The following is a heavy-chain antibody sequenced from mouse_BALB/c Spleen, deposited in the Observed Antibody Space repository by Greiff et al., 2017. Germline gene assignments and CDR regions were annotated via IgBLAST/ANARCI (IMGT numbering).Heavy chain of an antibody. J-gene: IGHJ4*01. CDR3: ARRGWSYAMDY. CDR1: GYSFTSYW. V-gene: IGHV1-61*01. Sequence: VQLQQPGAELVRPGASVKLSCKASGYSFTSYWMNWVKQRPGQGLEWIGMIDPSDSETRLNQKFKDKATLTVDKSSSTAYMQLSSPTSEDSAVYYCARRGWSYAMDYWGQGTSVTVSS. CDR2: IDPSDSET. D-gene: IGHD3-3*01.